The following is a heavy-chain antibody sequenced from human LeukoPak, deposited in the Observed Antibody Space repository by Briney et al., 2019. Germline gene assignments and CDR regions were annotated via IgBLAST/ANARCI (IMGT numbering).Heavy chain of an antibody. CDR1: GYTFTDYY. J-gene: IGHJ4*02. V-gene: IGHV1-2*02. Sequence: ASVKVSCKASGYTFTDYYMHWVRQAPGQGLEWMGWINPNNGVIKYAQKFQDRVAMTRDTSISTAYMDLSRLTSDDTAVYYCARRPSSEGYWGQGTLVTVSS. CDR3: ARRPSSEGY. CDR2: INPNNGVI.